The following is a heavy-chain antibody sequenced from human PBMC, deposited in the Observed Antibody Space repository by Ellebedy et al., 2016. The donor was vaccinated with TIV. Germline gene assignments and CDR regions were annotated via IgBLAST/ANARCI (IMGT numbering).Heavy chain of an antibody. D-gene: IGHD2-2*01. CDR1: GASISTSNW. Sequence: MPSETLSLTCVVSGASISTSNWWHWVRQSPGKGLEWIGEISHSGSTYFNPSLKSRVTISLDQPKNQFSLNLNSVTAADTAIYYCARVRVGCSGTSCYLDPWGQGTLVTVSS. CDR2: ISHSGST. J-gene: IGHJ5*02. V-gene: IGHV4-4*02. CDR3: ARVRVGCSGTSCYLDP.